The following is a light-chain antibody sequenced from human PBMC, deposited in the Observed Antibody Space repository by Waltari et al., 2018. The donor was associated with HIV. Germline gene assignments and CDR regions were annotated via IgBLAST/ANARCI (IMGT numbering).Light chain of an antibody. CDR3: ATWDNGLNAHV. CDR1: RSNIGRNT. V-gene: IGLV1-44*01. Sequence: QSVLTQPPSASGTPGQRVTISCSGSRSNIGRNTVNWYQQLPGTAPKLLIYSNDQRPSGVPDRFSGSKSGTSASLAISGLQSEDEANYHCATWDNGLNAHVFGTGTEVTVL. J-gene: IGLJ1*01. CDR2: SND.